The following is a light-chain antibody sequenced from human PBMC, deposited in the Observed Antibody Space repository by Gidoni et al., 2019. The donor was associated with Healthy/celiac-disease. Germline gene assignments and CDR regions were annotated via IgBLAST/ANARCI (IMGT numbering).Light chain of an antibody. V-gene: IGKV1-39*01. CDR1: QSISSY. J-gene: IGKJ2*01. Sequence: EIQMTQSPSSLSASVGDRVTITCRASQSISSYLNWYQQKPGKVPNLLIYAASSLQSGVPSRFSGSGSGTYVTLTISSLQPEDFATYFYQQSYSTPCTFGQGTKLEIK. CDR3: QQSYSTPCT. CDR2: AAS.